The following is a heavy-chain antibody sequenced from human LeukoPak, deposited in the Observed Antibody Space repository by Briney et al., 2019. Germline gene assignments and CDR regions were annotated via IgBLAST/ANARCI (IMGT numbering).Heavy chain of an antibody. D-gene: IGHD1-26*01. Sequence: PGGSLRLSCAASGFTFSDYYMGWIRQAPGKGLEWVSYISSSGSTIYYADSVKGRFTISRDNAKNSLYLQMNSLRAEDTAVYYCARTEASGSYFSEYFQHWGQGTLVTVSS. CDR3: ARTEASGSYFSEYFQH. V-gene: IGHV3-11*04. CDR1: GFTFSDYY. J-gene: IGHJ1*01. CDR2: ISSSGSTI.